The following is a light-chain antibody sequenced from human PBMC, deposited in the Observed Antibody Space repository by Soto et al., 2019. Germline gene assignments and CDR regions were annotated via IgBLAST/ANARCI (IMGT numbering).Light chain of an antibody. Sequence: NFMLTQPHSVSESPGKTVTISCTRSSGSIASNFVQWYQQRPDSGPTTVIHKNNQRPSGVPDRFSGSIDSSSNSASLTISGLRIDDEAAYSCQSYDTSNHVVFGGGTKLTVL. J-gene: IGLJ2*01. V-gene: IGLV6-57*04. CDR2: KNN. CDR3: QSYDTSNHVV. CDR1: SGSIASNF.